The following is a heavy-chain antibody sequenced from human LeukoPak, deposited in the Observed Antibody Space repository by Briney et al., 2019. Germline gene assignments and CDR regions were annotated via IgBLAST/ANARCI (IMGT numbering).Heavy chain of an antibody. D-gene: IGHD3-10*01. J-gene: IGHJ3*02. V-gene: IGHV3-66*04. Sequence: GGSLRLSCAASGFTVSSNYMSWVRQAPGKGLEWVSVIYSGGSTYYADSVKGRFTISRDNSKNTLYLQMNSLRAEDTAVYYCARPSAGRTDAFDIWGQGTMVTVPS. CDR1: GFTVSSNY. CDR3: ARPSAGRTDAFDI. CDR2: IYSGGST.